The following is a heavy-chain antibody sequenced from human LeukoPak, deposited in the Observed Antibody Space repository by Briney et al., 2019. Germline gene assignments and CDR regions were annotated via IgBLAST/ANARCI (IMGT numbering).Heavy chain of an antibody. V-gene: IGHV4-59*12. CDR2: IYYSGST. D-gene: IGHD3-10*01. J-gene: IGHJ4*02. CDR3: ARRRYYYGSGSYYIHPYYFDY. CDR1: GGSISSYY. Sequence: SETLSLTCTVSGGSISSYYWSWIRQPPGKGLEWIGYIYYSGSTNYNPSLKSRVTISVDTSKNQFSLKLSSVTAADTAVYYCARRRYYYGSGSYYIHPYYFDYWGQGTLVTVSS.